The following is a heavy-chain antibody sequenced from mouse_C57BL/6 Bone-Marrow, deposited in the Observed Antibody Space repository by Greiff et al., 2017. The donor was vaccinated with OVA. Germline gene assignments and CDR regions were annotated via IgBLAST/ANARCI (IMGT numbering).Heavy chain of an antibody. J-gene: IGHJ3*01. CDR3: AYGSSAWFAY. CDR2: IYPSDSET. V-gene: IGHV1-61*01. D-gene: IGHD1-1*01. CDR1: GYTFTSYW. Sequence: QVQLQQSGAELVRPGSSVKLSCKASGYTFTSYWMDWVKQRPGQGLEWIGNIYPSDSETHYNQKFKDKATLTVDKSSSTAYMQLSSLTSEDSAVYYCAYGSSAWFAYWGQGTLVTVSA.